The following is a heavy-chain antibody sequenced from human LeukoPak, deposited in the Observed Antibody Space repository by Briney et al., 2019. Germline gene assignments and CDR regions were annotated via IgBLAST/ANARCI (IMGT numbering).Heavy chain of an antibody. CDR2: IYYSGST. Sequence: SETLSLTCTVSGGSISSYYWSWIRQPPGKGLEWIGYIYYSGSTNYNPSLKSRVTISVDTSENKFSLKLSSVTAADTAVYYCARYYSNYDAYYYYMDVWGKGTPVTVSS. CDR1: GGSISSYY. J-gene: IGHJ6*03. D-gene: IGHD4-11*01. V-gene: IGHV4-59*01. CDR3: ARYYSNYDAYYYYMDV.